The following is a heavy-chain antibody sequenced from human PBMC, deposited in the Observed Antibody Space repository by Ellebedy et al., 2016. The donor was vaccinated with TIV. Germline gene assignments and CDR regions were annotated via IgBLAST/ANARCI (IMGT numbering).Heavy chain of an antibody. Sequence: GSLRLXXAVYGGSFSGYYWSWIRQPPGKGLEWIGEINHSGSTNYNPSLKSRVTISVDTSKNQFSLKLSSVTAADTAVYYCARVTTVTTSWFDPWGQGVLVTVSS. CDR1: GGSFSGYY. D-gene: IGHD4-17*01. CDR3: ARVTTVTTSWFDP. J-gene: IGHJ5*02. V-gene: IGHV4-34*01. CDR2: INHSGST.